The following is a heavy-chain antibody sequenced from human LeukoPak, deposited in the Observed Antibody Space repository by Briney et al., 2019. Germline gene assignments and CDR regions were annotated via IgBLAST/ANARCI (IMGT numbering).Heavy chain of an antibody. CDR2: INHSGST. J-gene: IGHJ5*02. CDR3: AQGHEYGDYLNWFDP. Sequence: SETLSLTCTVYGGSFSDYYWSWIRQPPGKGLEWIGEINHSGSTNYNPSLKSRVTISVDTSKNQFSLKLSSVTAADTAVYYCAQGHEYGDYLNWFDPCGQGTLVTVSS. D-gene: IGHD4-17*01. V-gene: IGHV4-34*01. CDR1: GGSFSDYY.